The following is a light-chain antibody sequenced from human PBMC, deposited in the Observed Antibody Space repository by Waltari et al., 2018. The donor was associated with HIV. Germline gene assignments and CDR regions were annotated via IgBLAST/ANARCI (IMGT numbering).Light chain of an antibody. CDR2: DIS. Sequence: EIVLTQSPATLSLSPGDTATLSCWAIQTITSDYLAWYQQRPGQAPRLLMFDISHRPTDIPDRIFAGGSGTEFTLTITRLEPADSAIYYCQQYGRSPYTFGRGTKLEIK. J-gene: IGKJ2*01. CDR3: QQYGRSPYT. V-gene: IGKV3-20*01. CDR1: QTITSDY.